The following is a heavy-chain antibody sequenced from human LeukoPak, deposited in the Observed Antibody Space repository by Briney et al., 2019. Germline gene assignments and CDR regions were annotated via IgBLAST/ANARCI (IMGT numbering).Heavy chain of an antibody. V-gene: IGHV4-59*01. CDR2: IYYSGST. Sequence: SETLSLTCTVSGGSISSYYWSWIRQPPGKGLEWIGYIYYSGSTNYNPSLKSRVTISIDTSKNQFSLKLSSVTAADTAVYYCARGGVYFDYWGQGTLVTISS. CDR3: ARGGVYFDY. CDR1: GGSISSYY. D-gene: IGHD1-26*01. J-gene: IGHJ4*02.